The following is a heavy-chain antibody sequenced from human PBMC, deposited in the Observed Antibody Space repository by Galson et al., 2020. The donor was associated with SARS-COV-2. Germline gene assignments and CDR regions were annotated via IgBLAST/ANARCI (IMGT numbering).Heavy chain of an antibody. D-gene: IGHD6-19*01. CDR1: GYTLTELS. CDR3: ATGPAVAGPPSRCYAYCYMGV. J-gene: IGHJ6*03. Sequence: ASVKVSCKVSGYTLTELSMHRVRPAPGTGLEWTGGFDPEDGETIHAQKFQGRVTMTEDTSTDTAYMEPSSLRSEDTAVYYCATGPAVAGPPSRCYAYCYMGVGGKGTTVTVSS. CDR2: FDPEDGET. V-gene: IGHV1-24*01.